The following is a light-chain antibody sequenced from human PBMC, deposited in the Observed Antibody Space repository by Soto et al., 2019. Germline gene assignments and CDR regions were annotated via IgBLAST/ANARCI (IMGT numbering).Light chain of an antibody. V-gene: IGLV1-44*01. J-gene: IGLJ2*01. CDR1: TSNIGRNT. CDR3: GAWDDSLTGVV. CDR2: SNN. Sequence: QSVLTQPPSASGTPGQRVTISCSGSTSNIGRNTVHWYQQLPGTAPKLLIYSNNQRPSGVPDRFSGSKSGTSASLAISGLLSEDEADYYCGAWDDSLTGVVFGGGTQLTVL.